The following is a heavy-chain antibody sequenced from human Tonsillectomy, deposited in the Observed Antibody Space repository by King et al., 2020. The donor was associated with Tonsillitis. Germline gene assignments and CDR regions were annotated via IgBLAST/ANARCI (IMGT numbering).Heavy chain of an antibody. CDR3: ARDNYGRASGYYYYMDV. CDR2: IRGKPNDYST. Sequence: VQLVESGGGLVQPGGSLRLSCAASGFSFRDYYMDWVRQAPGKGLEWVGRIRGKPNDYSTEYAASVSGRFTISRDDSKNSLYLQMSSLKTPDTAIYYCARDNYGRASGYYYYMDVWGKGTTVTVSS. J-gene: IGHJ6*03. V-gene: IGHV3-72*01. CDR1: GFSFRDYY. D-gene: IGHD3-16*01.